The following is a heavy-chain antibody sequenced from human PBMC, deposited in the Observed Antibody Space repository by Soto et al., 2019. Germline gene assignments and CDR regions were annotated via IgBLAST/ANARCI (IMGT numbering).Heavy chain of an antibody. CDR1: GFTVSSKY. D-gene: IGHD2-2*01. CDR3: ARGRGNCVVTTCYLPFDS. Sequence: EVQLVETGGGLIQPGGSLILSCAASGFTVSSKYMSWLRQAPGKGLEWVSIIYSDGNTYYADSVKGRFTISRDTSKNTLNLQMNSLRAEDTAVYFCARGRGNCVVTTCYLPFDSWGQGTLVTVSS. J-gene: IGHJ4*02. V-gene: IGHV3-53*02. CDR2: IYSDGNT.